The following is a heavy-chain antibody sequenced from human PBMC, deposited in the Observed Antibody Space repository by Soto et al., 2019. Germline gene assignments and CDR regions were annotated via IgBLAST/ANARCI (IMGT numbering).Heavy chain of an antibody. CDR2: VYRDGSA. CDR1: GVSISSGNW. D-gene: IGHD3-16*01. Sequence: PSETLSLTCDVSGVSISSGNWWSWVRQPPGKELEWIGEVYRDGSANYHPSLERRVTISVDTSKNQCSLRLSSVTAADTAIYYCARLIYDSRLNYLCFYSWGQGMLVTVSS. J-gene: IGHJ4*02. CDR3: ARLIYDSRLNYLCFYS. V-gene: IGHV4-4*02.